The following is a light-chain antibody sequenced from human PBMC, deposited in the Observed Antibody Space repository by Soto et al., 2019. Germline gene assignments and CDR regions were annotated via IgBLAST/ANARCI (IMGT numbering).Light chain of an antibody. CDR3: QQYNSYST. V-gene: IGKV1-5*03. CDR1: QSISSW. J-gene: IGKJ1*01. CDR2: KAS. Sequence: DIQMTQSPSTLSASVGDRVTITCRASQSISSWLAWYQQKPGKAPKLLIYKASSLESGGPSRFSGSGSGTEFTLTISSLQPDDFATAYCQQYNSYSTFGQGTKVEIK.